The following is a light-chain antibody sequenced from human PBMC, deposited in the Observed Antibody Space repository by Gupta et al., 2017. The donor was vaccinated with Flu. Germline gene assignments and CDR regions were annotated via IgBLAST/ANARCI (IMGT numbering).Light chain of an antibody. Sequence: GERATLSCRASQSVISYLAWYQQKPGQAPRLLIYDAANRATGIPARFSGSGSGTDFTLTISSLEPEDCAVYYCQQRSNWPPLTFGGGTQVEIK. CDR1: QSVISY. J-gene: IGKJ4*01. CDR3: QQRSNWPPLT. CDR2: DAA. V-gene: IGKV3-11*01.